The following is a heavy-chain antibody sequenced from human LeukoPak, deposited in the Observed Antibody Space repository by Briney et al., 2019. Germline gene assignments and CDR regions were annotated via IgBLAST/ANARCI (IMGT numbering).Heavy chain of an antibody. J-gene: IGHJ6*04. CDR3: ARDDGRVDV. V-gene: IGHV4-39*07. CDR1: GDSISSSRSY. CDR2: IYHSGST. Sequence: ASETLSLTCTVSGDSISSSRSYWGWIRQPPGEGLEWIGSIYHSGSTYYNPSLKSRVTISVDTSKNQFSLKLSSVTAADTAVYYCARDDGRVDVWGKGTTVTVSS.